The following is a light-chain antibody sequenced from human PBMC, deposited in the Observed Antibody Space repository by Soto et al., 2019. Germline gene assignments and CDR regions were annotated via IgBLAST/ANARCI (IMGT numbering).Light chain of an antibody. CDR2: DAS. V-gene: IGKV1-33*01. CDR1: QDISNS. Sequence: DIQMTQSPSSLSASVGDRVTITCQAGQDISNSLNWYQQKPGNAPKLLIYDASNLETGVPSRFSGSGPVTDSKFTISSLQAEDIATYYCQQYDNLPSITFGGGAKVESK. CDR3: QQYDNLPSIT. J-gene: IGKJ4*01.